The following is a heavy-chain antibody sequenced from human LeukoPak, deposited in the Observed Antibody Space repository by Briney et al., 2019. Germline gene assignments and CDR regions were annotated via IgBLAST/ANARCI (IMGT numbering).Heavy chain of an antibody. Sequence: MASETLSLTCTVSGGSINNFYWSWIRQSPGKGLEWIGYVHSSGRTDYNPSLRSRVSMSADTSKSQLSLRLTSVTAAGTAVYFCARHDEECPGEYCFLLSFDYWGPGSLVTVSS. D-gene: IGHD2-8*02. CDR2: VHSSGRT. V-gene: IGHV4-59*08. CDR1: GGSINNFY. CDR3: ARHDEECPGEYCFLLSFDY. J-gene: IGHJ4*01.